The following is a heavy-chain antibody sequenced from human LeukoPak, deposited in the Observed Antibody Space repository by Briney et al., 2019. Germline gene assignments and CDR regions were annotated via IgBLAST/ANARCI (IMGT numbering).Heavy chain of an antibody. V-gene: IGHV4-4*09. J-gene: IGHJ5*02. Sequence: SETLSLTCSVSGGSISSYYWSWIRQPPGKGLEWIGYIYTSGSTNYNPSLKSRVTISVDTSKNHFSLKLTSVTAADTAVYYCARHSLDGGRYVWGSYRYHWFDPWGQGTLVTVSS. D-gene: IGHD3-16*02. CDR2: IYTSGST. CDR1: GGSISSYY. CDR3: ARHSLDGGRYVWGSYRYHWFDP.